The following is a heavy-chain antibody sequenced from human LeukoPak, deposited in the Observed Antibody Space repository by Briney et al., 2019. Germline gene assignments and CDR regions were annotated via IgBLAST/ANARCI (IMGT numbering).Heavy chain of an antibody. V-gene: IGHV3-23*01. J-gene: IGHJ4*02. CDR3: AKDPYGTRYFDY. CDR1: GFTFSSYG. Sequence: GGSLRLSCAASGFTFSSYGMSWVRQAPGKGLEWVSGISVSVDSTYYADSVKGRFTISRDNSKNTVYLQMNSLRAEDTAVYYCAKDPYGTRYFDYWGQGTLVTVSS. D-gene: IGHD2-2*01. CDR2: ISVSVDST.